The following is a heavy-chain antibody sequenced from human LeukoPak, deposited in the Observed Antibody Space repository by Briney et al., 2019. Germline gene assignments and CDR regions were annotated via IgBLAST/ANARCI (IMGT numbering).Heavy chain of an antibody. CDR3: AKGKGPDSSYDYFLDS. V-gene: IGHV3-30*14. Sequence: GGSLRLSCAASGFIVGDYALHWVRQAPGKGLEWVALISYDVDTKHYADSVKGRFTISRDNSKNTVHLQMDSLRPEDTAVYHCAKGKGPDSSYDYFLDSWGRGTLVTVSP. D-gene: IGHD5-12*01. J-gene: IGHJ4*02. CDR2: ISYDVDTK. CDR1: GFIVGDYA.